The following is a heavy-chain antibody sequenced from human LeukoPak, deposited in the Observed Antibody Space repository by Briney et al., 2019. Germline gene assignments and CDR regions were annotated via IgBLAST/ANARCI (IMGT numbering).Heavy chain of an antibody. J-gene: IGHJ6*02. CDR1: GFIFSSYV. V-gene: IGHV3-23*01. Sequence: GGSLRPSCAASGFIFSSYVVSWVRQAPGKGLEWVSGSSGSGGKTYYADSVKGRFTISRDNSKNTLYLQMNSLRAEDTAVYYCAKEATATTQYHFYGMDLWGQGTTVTVSS. CDR3: AKEATATTQYHFYGMDL. CDR2: SSGSGGKT. D-gene: IGHD4-17*01.